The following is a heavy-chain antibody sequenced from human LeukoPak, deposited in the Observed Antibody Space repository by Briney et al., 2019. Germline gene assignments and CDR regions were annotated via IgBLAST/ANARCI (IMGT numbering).Heavy chain of an antibody. Sequence: GGSLRLSCAPSGFTFSSYEMNWVRQAPGEGLEWVSYISSSGSTIYYADSVKGRFTISRDNAKNSLYLQMNSLTADDTAVYYCAELGITMIGGVWGKGTTVTISS. D-gene: IGHD3-10*02. V-gene: IGHV3-48*03. CDR3: AELGITMIGGV. CDR1: GFTFSSYE. J-gene: IGHJ6*04. CDR2: ISSSGSTI.